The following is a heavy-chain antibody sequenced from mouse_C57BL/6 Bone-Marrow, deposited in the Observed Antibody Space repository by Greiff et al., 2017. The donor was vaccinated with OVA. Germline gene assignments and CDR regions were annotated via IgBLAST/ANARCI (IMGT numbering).Heavy chain of an antibody. J-gene: IGHJ4*01. D-gene: IGHD2-5*01. Sequence: VHLVESGPGLVQPSQSLSITCTVSGFSLTSYGVHWVRQSPGKGLEWLGVIWSGGSTDYNAAFISRLSISKDNSKSQVFFKMNSLQADDTAIYYCATHYSNYLYAMDYWGQGTSVTVSS. CDR3: ATHYSNYLYAMDY. CDR1: GFSLTSYG. V-gene: IGHV2-2*01. CDR2: IWSGGST.